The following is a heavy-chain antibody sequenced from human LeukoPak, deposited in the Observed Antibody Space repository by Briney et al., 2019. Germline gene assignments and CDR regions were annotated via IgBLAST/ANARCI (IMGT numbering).Heavy chain of an antibody. CDR3: AREGYGSGSHYDENWFDP. CDR1: GGTFSSYA. V-gene: IGHV1-69*13. J-gene: IGHJ5*02. Sequence: SVKVSCKASGGTFSSYAISWVRQAPGQGLEWMGGIIPIFGTANYAQKFQGRVTITADESTSTAYMELSSLRSEDTAVYYCAREGYGSGSHYDENWFDPWGQGILVTVSS. D-gene: IGHD3-10*01. CDR2: IIPIFGTA.